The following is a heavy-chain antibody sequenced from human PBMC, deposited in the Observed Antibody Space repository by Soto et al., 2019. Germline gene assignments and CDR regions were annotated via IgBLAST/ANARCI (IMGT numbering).Heavy chain of an antibody. CDR1: GFSFDDYA. J-gene: IGHJ4*02. CDR3: VRGAYSSGWYEVAAFDY. V-gene: IGHV3-9*01. D-gene: IGHD6-19*01. Sequence: DVQLVESGGGLVQPGRSLRLSCAASGFSFDDYAMHWVRQASGKGPEWVSGISWNSGSIAYADSVKGRFTISRDNAKNPLYLQMNSLRAEDTALYYCVRGAYSSGWYEVAAFDYWGQGTLVTVSS. CDR2: ISWNSGSI.